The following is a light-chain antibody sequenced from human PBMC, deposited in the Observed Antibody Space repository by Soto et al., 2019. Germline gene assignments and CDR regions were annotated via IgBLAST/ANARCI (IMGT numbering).Light chain of an antibody. CDR1: QSVSSD. J-gene: IGKJ5*01. CDR2: GAS. V-gene: IGKV3-15*01. Sequence: DIVMTQSPVTLSVSPGERATLSCRASQSVSSDLAWYQQKPGQVPKLLIYGASTRATGIPARFSGSGSGTEFTLIISSLQSEEFAVYYCQQYNNWTITFGQGTRLEIK. CDR3: QQYNNWTIT.